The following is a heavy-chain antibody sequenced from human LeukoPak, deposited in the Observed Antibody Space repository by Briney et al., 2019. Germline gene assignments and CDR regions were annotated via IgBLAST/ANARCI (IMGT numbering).Heavy chain of an antibody. CDR1: GYTFTGYY. J-gene: IGHJ4*02. D-gene: IGHD2-15*01. Sequence: GASVKVSCKASGYTFTGYYMHWVRQAPGQGLEWMGWINPNSGGTNYAQKFQGRVTMTRDTSISTAYMELSRLGSDDTAVYYCARAPDIVVVVAATPLGYWGQGTLVTVSS. V-gene: IGHV1-2*02. CDR2: INPNSGGT. CDR3: ARAPDIVVVVAATPLGY.